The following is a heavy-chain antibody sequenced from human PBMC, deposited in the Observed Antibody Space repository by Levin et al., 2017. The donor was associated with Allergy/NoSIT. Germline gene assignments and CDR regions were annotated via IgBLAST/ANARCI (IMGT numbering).Heavy chain of an antibody. CDR1: GFTFSSYG. CDR2: IWYDGSNK. CDR3: ARSATPDGYYMDV. J-gene: IGHJ6*03. V-gene: IGHV3-33*01. Sequence: QAGGSLRLSCAASGFTFSSYGMHWVRQAPGKGLEWVAVIWYDGSNKYYADSVKGRFTISRDNSKNTLYLQMNSLRAEDTAVYYCARSATPDGYYMDVWGKGTTVTVSS. D-gene: IGHD2-2*01.